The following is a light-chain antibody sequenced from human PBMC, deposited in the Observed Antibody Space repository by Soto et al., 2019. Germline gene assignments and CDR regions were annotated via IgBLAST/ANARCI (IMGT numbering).Light chain of an antibody. CDR3: QQYHSYPLT. CDR2: GAF. CDR1: QSVSSN. V-gene: IGKV3-15*01. Sequence: SAAVLYISPGERATLSCMASQSVSSNLAWYQQKPGQAPSLLIYGAFTRATGIPARFSGTGSGTDFTLTISSLQAEDVATYFCQQYHSYPLTFGGGTKVDI. J-gene: IGKJ4*01.